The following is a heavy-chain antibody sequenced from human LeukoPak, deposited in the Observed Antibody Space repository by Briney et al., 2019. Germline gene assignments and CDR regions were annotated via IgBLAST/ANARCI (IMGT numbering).Heavy chain of an antibody. CDR1: GFTFSSYW. V-gene: IGHV3-7*01. CDR3: ARDPNPYYYDSSGLFDY. CDR2: IKQDGSEK. D-gene: IGHD3-22*01. J-gene: IGHJ4*02. Sequence: GGSLRLSCAASGFTFSSYWMSWVRQAPGKGLEWVANIKQDGSEKYYVDSVKGRFTISRDNAKNSLYLQMNSLRAEDTAVYYCARDPNPYYYDSSGLFDYWGQGTLVTVSS.